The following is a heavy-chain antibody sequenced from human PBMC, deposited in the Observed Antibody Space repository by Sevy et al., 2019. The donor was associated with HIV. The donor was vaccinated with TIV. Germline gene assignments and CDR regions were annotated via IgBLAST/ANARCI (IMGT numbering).Heavy chain of an antibody. J-gene: IGHJ6*02. CDR3: ARDDAILFYSNYSGGEFLYYYGMDV. Sequence: GGSLRLSCATSGFTFSSYSMNWVRQAPGKGLEWVSSISSSSSYIYYADSVKGRFTISRDNAKNSLYLQMNSLRAGDTAVYYCARDDAILFYSNYSGGEFLYYYGMDVWGQGTTVTVSS. D-gene: IGHD4-4*01. CDR1: GFTFSSYS. CDR2: ISSSSSYI. V-gene: IGHV3-21*01.